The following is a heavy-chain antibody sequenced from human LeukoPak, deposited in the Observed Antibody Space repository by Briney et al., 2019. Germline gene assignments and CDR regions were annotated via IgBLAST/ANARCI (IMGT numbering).Heavy chain of an antibody. V-gene: IGHV1-2*02. CDR2: INPNSGGT. Sequence: GASVKVSCKASGYTFTGYYMHWVRQAPGQGLEWMGWINPNSGGTNYAQKFQGRVTMTRDTSISTAYMELSRLRSDDTAVYYCARVSEGSGPTYYFDYWGQGTLVTVSS. CDR3: ARVSEGSGPTYYFDY. CDR1: GYTFTGYY. J-gene: IGHJ4*02. D-gene: IGHD3-10*01.